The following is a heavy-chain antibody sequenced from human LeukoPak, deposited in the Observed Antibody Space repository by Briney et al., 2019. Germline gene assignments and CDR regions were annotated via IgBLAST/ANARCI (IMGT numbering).Heavy chain of an antibody. CDR3: ARGFPYDDSTEGYYYGMDV. CDR2: ISYDGSKK. Sequence: GGSLRLSCGASGFTFSSYAMHGVRQAPGKGVEGVAVISYDGSKKYYADSVKDRFIISRDNAKNTLYLPMNSLRPEDTAMYYCARGFPYDDSTEGYYYGMDVWGQGTTVTVSS. CDR1: GFTFSSYA. J-gene: IGHJ6*02. V-gene: IGHV3-30-3*01. D-gene: IGHD4-17*01.